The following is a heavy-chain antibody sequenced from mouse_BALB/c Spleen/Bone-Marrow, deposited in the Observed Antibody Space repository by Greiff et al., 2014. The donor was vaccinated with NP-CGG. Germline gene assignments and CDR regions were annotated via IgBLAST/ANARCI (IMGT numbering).Heavy chain of an antibody. V-gene: IGHV14-3*02. D-gene: IGHD1-1*01. J-gene: IGHJ3*01. CDR1: GFNIKDTY. CDR2: IDPANGNT. Sequence: VQLQQSGAELVKPGASVKLSCTASGFNIKDTYMHWVKQRPEQGLEWIGRIDPANGNTKYDPKFQGKATITADTSSNTAYLQLSSLTSEDTAAYYCALYYYGSSGFAYWGQGTLVTVSA. CDR3: ALYYYGSSGFAY.